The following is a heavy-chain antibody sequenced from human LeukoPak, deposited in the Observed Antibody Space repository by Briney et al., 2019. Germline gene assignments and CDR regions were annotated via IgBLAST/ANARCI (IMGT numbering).Heavy chain of an antibody. CDR2: ISSSSSYI. CDR3: ARVSRIVGATTGAFDI. Sequence: GGSLRLSCAASGFTFSSYSMNWVRQAPGKGLEWVSSISSSSSYIYYADSVKGRFTISRDNAKNSLYLQMNSLRAEDTAVYYCARVSRIVGATTGAFDIWAKGQWSPSLQ. J-gene: IGHJ3*02. CDR1: GFTFSSYS. D-gene: IGHD1-26*01. V-gene: IGHV3-21*01.